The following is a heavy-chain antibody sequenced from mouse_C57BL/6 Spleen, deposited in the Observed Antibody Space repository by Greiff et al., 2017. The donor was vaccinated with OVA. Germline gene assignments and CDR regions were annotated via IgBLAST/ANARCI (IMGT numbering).Heavy chain of an antibody. CDR1: GYTFTDYN. Sequence: EVKLQESGPELVKPGASVKMSCKASGYTFTDYNMHWVKQSHGKSLEWIGYINPNNGGTSYNQKFKGKATLTVNKSSSTAYMELRSLTSEDSAVYYCARDGYYVGYAMDYWGQGTSVTVSS. CDR2: INPNNGGT. V-gene: IGHV1-22*01. CDR3: ARDGYYVGYAMDY. D-gene: IGHD2-3*01. J-gene: IGHJ4*01.